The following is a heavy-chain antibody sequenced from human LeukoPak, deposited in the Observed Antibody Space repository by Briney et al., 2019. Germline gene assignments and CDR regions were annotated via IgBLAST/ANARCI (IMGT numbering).Heavy chain of an antibody. CDR3: ATYTRWVAGDV. CDR1: GFTFSDSW. J-gene: IGHJ6*02. D-gene: IGHD3-16*01. Sequence: GGSLRLSCAASGFTFSDSWMSWVRQAPGKGLEWVANMNQDGSAKGYVASVKGRFTISRDNARNSLYLQMSSLRPEDTAVYYCATYTRWVAGDVWGQGTTVTVSS. CDR2: MNQDGSAK. V-gene: IGHV3-7*01.